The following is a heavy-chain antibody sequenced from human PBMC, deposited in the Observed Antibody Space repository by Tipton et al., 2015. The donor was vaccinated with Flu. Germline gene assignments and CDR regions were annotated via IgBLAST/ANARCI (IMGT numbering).Heavy chain of an antibody. CDR3: ARLTIFGVVIIGNYYYYMDV. V-gene: IGHV4-34*01. CDR2: INHSGST. D-gene: IGHD3-3*01. Sequence: TLSLTCAVYGGSLSGYYWSWIRQPPGKGLEWIGEINHSGSTNYNSSLKSRVTISVDTSKNQFSLKLSSVTAADTAVYYCARLTIFGVVIIGNYYYYMDVWGKGTTVTVSS. J-gene: IGHJ6*03. CDR1: GGSLSGYY.